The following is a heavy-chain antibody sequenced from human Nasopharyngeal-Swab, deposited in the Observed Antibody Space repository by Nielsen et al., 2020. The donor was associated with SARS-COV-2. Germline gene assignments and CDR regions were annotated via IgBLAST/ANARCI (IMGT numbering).Heavy chain of an antibody. D-gene: IGHD4-11*01. V-gene: IGHV3-23*03. CDR3: ANSDYLDYSDYFGMDV. CDR2: IYSGGSST. J-gene: IGHJ6*02. Sequence: GESLKISCAASGFTFSSYAMSWVCQAPGKGLEWVSVIYSGGSSTYYADSVKGRFTISRDNSKNTLYLQMNSLRAEDTAVYYCANSDYLDYSDYFGMDVWGQGTTVTVSS. CDR1: GFTFSSYA.